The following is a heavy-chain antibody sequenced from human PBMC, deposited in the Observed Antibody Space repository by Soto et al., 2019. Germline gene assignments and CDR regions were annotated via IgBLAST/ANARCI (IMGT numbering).Heavy chain of an antibody. CDR3: AKDYIVVVRAPGPYYGMDV. J-gene: IGHJ6*02. D-gene: IGHD2-2*01. V-gene: IGHV3-23*01. CDR2: ISGSGGST. CDR1: GFTFSSYA. Sequence: GGSLRLSCAASGFTFSSYAMSWVRQAPGKGLEWVSAISGSGGSTYYADSVKGRFTISRDNSKNTLYLQMNSLRAEDTAVYYCAKDYIVVVRAPGPYYGMDVWGQGTTVTVSS.